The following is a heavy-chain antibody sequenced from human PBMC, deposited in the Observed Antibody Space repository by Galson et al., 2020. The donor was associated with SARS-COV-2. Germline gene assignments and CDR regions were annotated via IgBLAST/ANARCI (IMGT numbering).Heavy chain of an antibody. J-gene: IGHJ5*02. Sequence: GESLKISCAASGFTFSDAAMSWVRQAPGKGLEWVGRIKRNTDGGTVEYAAPVKGRFTISRDDSRNTLYLQVNSLKTEDTAVYYCTTYSGYSDSWGQGALVTVSS. CDR3: TTYSGYSDS. CDR1: GFTFSDAA. D-gene: IGHD5-12*01. V-gene: IGHV3-15*01. CDR2: IKRNTDGGTV.